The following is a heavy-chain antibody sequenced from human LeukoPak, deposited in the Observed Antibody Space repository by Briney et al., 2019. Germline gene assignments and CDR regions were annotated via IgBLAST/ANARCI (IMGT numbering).Heavy chain of an antibody. CDR2: INPNSGGT. V-gene: IGHV1-2*02. CDR1: GYTFTSYD. D-gene: IGHD2-15*01. Sequence: ASVKVSCKASGYTFTSYDINWVRQATGQGLEWMGWINPNSGGTNYAQKFQGRVTMTRDTSISTAYMELSRLRSDDTAVYYCAREKVVVAATEGVAFDIWGQGTMVTVSS. CDR3: AREKVVVAATEGVAFDI. J-gene: IGHJ3*02.